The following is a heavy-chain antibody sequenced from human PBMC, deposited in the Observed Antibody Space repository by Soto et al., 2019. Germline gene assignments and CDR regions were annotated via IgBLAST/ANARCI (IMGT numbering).Heavy chain of an antibody. Sequence: EVQLVESGGGLVQPGGSLRLSCAASGFSSNNHFMSWVRQAPGKGLEWVANIKPDGSEKNYVDSVKGRFTISRDNAKNSLYLQMNSLRAADTAVYCCARELSWRGRDYWGPGTLVTFSS. CDR2: IKPDGSEK. V-gene: IGHV3-7*01. CDR3: ARELSWRGRDY. D-gene: IGHD3-3*01. CDR1: GFSSNNHF. J-gene: IGHJ4*02.